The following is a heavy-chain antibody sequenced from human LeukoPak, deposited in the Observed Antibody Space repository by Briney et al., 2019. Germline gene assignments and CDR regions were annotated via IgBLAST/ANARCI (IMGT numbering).Heavy chain of an antibody. Sequence: SETLSLTCTVPGGSISSYYWSWIRQPPGKGLEWIGRIYTTGSASYNPSLKRRVTMSVDTSKNQFSLNLNSVTAADTAVYYCARETKGAAAIDYWGQGTLVTVSS. CDR1: GGSISSYY. J-gene: IGHJ4*02. CDR2: IYTTGSA. D-gene: IGHD6-13*01. CDR3: ARETKGAAAIDY. V-gene: IGHV4-4*07.